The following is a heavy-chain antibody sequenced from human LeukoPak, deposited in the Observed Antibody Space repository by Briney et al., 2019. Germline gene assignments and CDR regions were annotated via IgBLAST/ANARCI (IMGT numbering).Heavy chain of an antibody. CDR1: GDSVSSNSAA. CDR2: TYYRSKWGN. CDR3: ARDWYNGGYYRFDY. J-gene: IGHJ4*02. V-gene: IGHV6-1*01. Sequence: SRTLSPTCAISGDSVSSNSAAWNWSRQSPSRGLEWLGRTYYRSKWGNDYAVSVKSRITINPDTSKNQFSLQLNSVTPEDTAVYYCARDWYNGGYYRFDYWGQATLDTVSS. D-gene: IGHD1-26*01.